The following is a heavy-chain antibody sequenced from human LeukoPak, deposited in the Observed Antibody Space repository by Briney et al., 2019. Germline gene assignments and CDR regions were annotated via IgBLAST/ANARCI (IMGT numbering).Heavy chain of an antibody. J-gene: IGHJ3*02. Sequence: PSETLSLTCTVSGGSISSYYWSRIRQPPGKGLEWIGYIYYSGSTNYNPSLKSRVTISVDTSKNQFSLKLSSVTAADTAVYYCARWDRAFDIWGQGTMVTVSS. CDR1: GGSISSYY. CDR3: ARWDRAFDI. D-gene: IGHD1-26*01. CDR2: IYYSGST. V-gene: IGHV4-59*01.